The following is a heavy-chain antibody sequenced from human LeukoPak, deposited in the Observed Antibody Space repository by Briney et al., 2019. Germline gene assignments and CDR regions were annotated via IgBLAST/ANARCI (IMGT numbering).Heavy chain of an antibody. V-gene: IGHV3-21*01. J-gene: IGHJ6*02. CDR1: GFTFSSYG. D-gene: IGHD2-15*01. CDR2: ISSSSSYI. CDR3: ARSDGAYCSGGSCYDYGMDV. Sequence: GRSLRLSCAASGFTFSSYGMHWVRQAPGKGLEWVSSISSSSSYIYYADSVKGRFTISRDNAKNSLYLQMNSLRAEDAAVYYCARSDGAYCSGGSCYDYGMDVWGQGTTVTVSS.